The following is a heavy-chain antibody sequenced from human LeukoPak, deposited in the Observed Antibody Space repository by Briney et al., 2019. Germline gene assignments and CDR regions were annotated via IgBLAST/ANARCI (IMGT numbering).Heavy chain of an antibody. CDR2: IRYDGSNK. Sequence: GGSLRLSCAASGFTFSSYGMHWVRQAPGKGLEWVAFIRYDGSNKYYADSVKGRFTISRDKSKNTLYLQMNSLRAEDTAVYYCARDPRYCSGGSCYHPQYYYYGMDVWGQGTTVTVSS. D-gene: IGHD2-15*01. J-gene: IGHJ6*02. CDR3: ARDPRYCSGGSCYHPQYYYYGMDV. V-gene: IGHV3-30*02. CDR1: GFTFSSYG.